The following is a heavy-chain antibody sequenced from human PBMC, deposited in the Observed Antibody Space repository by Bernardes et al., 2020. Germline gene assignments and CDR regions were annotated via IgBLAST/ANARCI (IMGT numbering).Heavy chain of an antibody. J-gene: IGHJ4*02. CDR3: AKTLWFRESKAPFDY. V-gene: IGHV3-30*18. D-gene: IGHD3-10*01. CDR1: GFTFSSCG. Sequence: GGTLRLSCAASGFTFSSCGMHWVRQAPGKGLEWVAVISYDGSNKYYADSVKGRFTISRDNSKNTLYLQMNSLRAEDTAVYYCAKTLWFRESKAPFDYWGQGTLVTVSS. CDR2: ISYDGSNK.